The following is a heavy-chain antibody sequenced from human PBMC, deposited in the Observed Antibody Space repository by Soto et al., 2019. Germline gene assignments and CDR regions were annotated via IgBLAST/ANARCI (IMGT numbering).Heavy chain of an antibody. V-gene: IGHV1-69*06. Sequence: SVKVSCKASGVTFSSYGISWVRQAPGQGLEWVGGIVPFFHTVNYAQRFQGRVTITADKSTSTAYMELTGLRSEDTAVYYCAREYSRKYDYWGQGTLVTVSS. CDR3: AREYSRKYDY. CDR2: IVPFFHTV. CDR1: GVTFSSYG. D-gene: IGHD2-15*01. J-gene: IGHJ4*02.